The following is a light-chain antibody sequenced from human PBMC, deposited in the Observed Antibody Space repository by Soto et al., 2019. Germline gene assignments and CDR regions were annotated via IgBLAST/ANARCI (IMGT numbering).Light chain of an antibody. Sequence: EIVLTQSPATLSLSPGERATLSCRASQGVSSNLAWYQQKPGQAPRLLIYGASTRATEVPARFSGSGSGTEFTLTISSLQSEDFAVYYCQQSHDWPRTFGQGTKVEIK. CDR2: GAS. J-gene: IGKJ1*01. CDR3: QQSHDWPRT. V-gene: IGKV3-15*01. CDR1: QGVSSN.